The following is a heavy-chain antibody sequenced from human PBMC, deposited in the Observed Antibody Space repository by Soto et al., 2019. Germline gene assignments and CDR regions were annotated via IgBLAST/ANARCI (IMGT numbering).Heavy chain of an antibody. CDR2: ISYDGSNK. CDR1: GFTFSSYG. Sequence: GGSLRLSCAASGFTFSSYGMHWVRQAPGKGLEWVAVISYDGSNKYYADSVKGRFTISRDNSKNTLYLQMNSLRAEDTAVYYCAKPYYSSSWYYFDYWGQGTPVTVSS. J-gene: IGHJ4*02. V-gene: IGHV3-30*18. CDR3: AKPYYSSSWYYFDY. D-gene: IGHD6-13*01.